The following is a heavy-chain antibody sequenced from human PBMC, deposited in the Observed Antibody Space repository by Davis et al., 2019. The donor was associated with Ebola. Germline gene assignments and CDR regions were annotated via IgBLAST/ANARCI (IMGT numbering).Heavy chain of an antibody. V-gene: IGHV5-51*01. Sequence: GESLKISCEASGYSFTNYWIAWVRQMPGKGLEWMGIIYPGDSDTRYSPSFQGRVTISADTSINTAYLQWSSLKASDTAMYYCARHGTVGSANWFDPWGPGTQVTVSS. D-gene: IGHD4-11*01. CDR2: IYPGDSDT. J-gene: IGHJ5*02. CDR3: ARHGTVGSANWFDP. CDR1: GYSFTNYW.